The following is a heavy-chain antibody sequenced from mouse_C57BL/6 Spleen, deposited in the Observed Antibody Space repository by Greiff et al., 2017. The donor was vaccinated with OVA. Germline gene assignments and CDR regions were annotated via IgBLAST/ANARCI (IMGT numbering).Heavy chain of an antibody. V-gene: IGHV1-63*01. CDR1: GYTFTNYW. D-gene: IGHD2-4*01. J-gene: IGHJ4*01. CDR3: ARRGDYDPYAMDY. CDR2: IYPGGGYT. Sequence: VKLQESGAELVRPGTSVKMSCKASGYTFTNYWIGWAKQRPGHGLEWIGDIYPGGGYTNYNEKFKGKATLTADKSSSTAYMQFSSLTSEDSAIYYCARRGDYDPYAMDYWGQGTSVTVSS.